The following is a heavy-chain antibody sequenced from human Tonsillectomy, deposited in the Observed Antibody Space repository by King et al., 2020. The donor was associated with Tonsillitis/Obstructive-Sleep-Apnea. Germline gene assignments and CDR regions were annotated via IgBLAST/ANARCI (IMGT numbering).Heavy chain of an antibody. J-gene: IGHJ6*03. V-gene: IGHV4-39*01. CDR3: ARPSGQGDYYYYMAG. CDR2: IYYSGTT. D-gene: IGHD1-26*01. Sequence: VQLQESGPGLVKPSETLSLTCTVSGGSISSSSYYWGWIRQPPGKGLEWVGTIYYSGTTYYTPALKSRVTRSVDTYQNKFSLKLFSVTAAATAVYYCARPSGQGDYYYYMAGWGKGTPVTVSS. CDR1: GGSISSSSYY.